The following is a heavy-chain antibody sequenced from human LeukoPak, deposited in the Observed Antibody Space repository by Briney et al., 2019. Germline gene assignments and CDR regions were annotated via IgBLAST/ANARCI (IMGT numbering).Heavy chain of an antibody. D-gene: IGHD3-10*01. CDR2: ISSSSTYI. J-gene: IGHJ4*02. Sequence: GGSLRLSCAASGFTFSNYNMNWVRQAPGKGLEWVSAISSSSTYINYADSVKGRFTISRDNARSSLYLQMNSLRAKDTAVYYCAKVGTGNEYGSGDFDFWGQGTLVTVSP. CDR1: GFTFSNYN. V-gene: IGHV3-21*01. CDR3: AKVGTGNEYGSGDFDF.